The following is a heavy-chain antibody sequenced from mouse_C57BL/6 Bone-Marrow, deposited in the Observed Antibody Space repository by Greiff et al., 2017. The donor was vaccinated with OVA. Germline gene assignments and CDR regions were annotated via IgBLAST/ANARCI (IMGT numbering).Heavy chain of an antibody. CDR3: ARDYGSPYYFDY. J-gene: IGHJ2*01. D-gene: IGHD1-1*01. CDR2: IDPSDSYT. CDR1: GYTFTSYW. V-gene: IGHV1-59*01. Sequence: QVQLQQSGAELVRPGTSVKLSCKASGYTFTSYWMHWVKQRPGQGLEWIGVIDPSDSYTNYNQKFKGKATLTVDTSSSTAYMQLSSLISEDSAVYYCARDYGSPYYFDYWGQGTTLTVSS.